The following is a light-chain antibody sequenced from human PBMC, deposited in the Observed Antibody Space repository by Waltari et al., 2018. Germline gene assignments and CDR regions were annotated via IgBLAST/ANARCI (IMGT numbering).Light chain of an antibody. CDR1: QPINNY. CDR3: QRYDNLPILA. V-gene: IGKV1-33*01. Sequence: DIQLTQSPSSLSASVGDRVTITCQACQPINNYLNWYQQKPGKAPKLLIHDASNLETGVPSRCSGSQSATVFTLTLSSLLPEEVATYYCQRYDNLPILAFGPGTKVGIK. CDR2: DAS. J-gene: IGKJ3*01.